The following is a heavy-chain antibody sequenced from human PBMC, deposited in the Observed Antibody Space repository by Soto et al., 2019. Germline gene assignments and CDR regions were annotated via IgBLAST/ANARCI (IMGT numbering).Heavy chain of an antibody. CDR1: GFSFSSFG. J-gene: IGHJ4*02. V-gene: IGHV3-30*18. Sequence: QVQLAESGGGVVQPGMSLRLSCSAAGFSFSSFGMHWLRQAPGKGLDWVALIAYDGSKKYYADSVKGRFTISRDNSKNTLYLQMNSLRREDTAVYYCAKEPGFYFDSWGLGTLVTVSS. CDR2: IAYDGSKK. CDR3: AKEPGFYFDS. D-gene: IGHD7-27*01.